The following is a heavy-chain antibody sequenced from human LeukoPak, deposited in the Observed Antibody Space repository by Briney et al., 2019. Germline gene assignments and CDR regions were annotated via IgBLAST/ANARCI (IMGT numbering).Heavy chain of an antibody. Sequence: SETLSLTCTVSGGSISGFSYSWGWIRQPPGKGLEWIGSFFYSGTTYYNPSLQSRVITSVDTSKNQFSLKLSSVTAADTAVYYCARDLVTVTKGFDIWGQGTMVSVSS. CDR2: FFYSGTT. CDR3: ARDLVTVTKGFDI. D-gene: IGHD4-17*01. J-gene: IGHJ3*02. V-gene: IGHV4-39*07. CDR1: GGSISGFSYS.